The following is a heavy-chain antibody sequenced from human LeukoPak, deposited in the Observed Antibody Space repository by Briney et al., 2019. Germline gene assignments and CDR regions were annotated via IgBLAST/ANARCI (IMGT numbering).Heavy chain of an antibody. J-gene: IGHJ6*02. D-gene: IGHD3-22*01. CDR3: ARRPTYYYDSSGYHAEDAGYYYGMDV. V-gene: IGHV1-18*01. Sequence: ASVKVSCKASGYTFTSYGISWVRQAPGQGLEWMGWISAYNGNTNYAQKFQGRVTITADESTSTAYMELSSLRSEDTAVYYCARRPTYYYDSSGYHAEDAGYYYGMDVWGQGTTVTVSS. CDR1: GYTFTSYG. CDR2: ISAYNGNT.